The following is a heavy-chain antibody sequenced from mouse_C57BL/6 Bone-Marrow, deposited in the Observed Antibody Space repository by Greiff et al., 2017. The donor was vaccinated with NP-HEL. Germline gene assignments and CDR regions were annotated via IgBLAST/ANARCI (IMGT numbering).Heavy chain of an antibody. J-gene: IGHJ3*01. CDR1: GYSFPGYY. V-gene: IGHV1-42*01. CDR3: ARSTRYGSAWFAY. D-gene: IGHD1-1*01. Sequence: VQLQQSGPELVKPGASVKISCKASGYSFPGYYMNWVKQSPEKSLEWIGEINPSTGGTTYNQKFKAKATLTVDKSSSTAYMQLKSLTSEDSAVYYCARSTRYGSAWFAYWGQGTLVTVSA. CDR2: INPSTGGT.